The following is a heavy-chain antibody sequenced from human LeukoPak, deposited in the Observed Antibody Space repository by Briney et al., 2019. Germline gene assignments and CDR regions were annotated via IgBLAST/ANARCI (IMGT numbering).Heavy chain of an antibody. J-gene: IGHJ5*02. CDR2: ILPIFGTA. D-gene: IGHD2-15*01. V-gene: IGHV1-69*13. CDR3: ARGVCGCGSCYGLGGYWFDP. Sequence: GASVKVSCKASGDTFSSYAISWVRQAPGQGLEWMGGILPIFGTANYAQKFQGRVTIIADESTSTTYMELRSLRSEDTAVYFCARGVCGCGSCYGLGGYWFDPWGQGPLVTVSS. CDR1: GDTFSSYA.